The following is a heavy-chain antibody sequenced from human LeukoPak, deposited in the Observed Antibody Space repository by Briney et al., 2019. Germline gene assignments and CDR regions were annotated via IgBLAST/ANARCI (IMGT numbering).Heavy chain of an antibody. Sequence: TGEPLRLSCAASGFTFSSYAMSWVRQAPGKGLEWVSGISSSGGSTYYADSVKGRFTISRDYSKNTLYLQMNSLRAEDTAVYYCAKESSSGYSIDYWGQGTLVTVSS. CDR2: ISSSGGST. CDR3: AKESSSGYSIDY. J-gene: IGHJ4*02. CDR1: GFTFSSYA. D-gene: IGHD3-22*01. V-gene: IGHV3-23*01.